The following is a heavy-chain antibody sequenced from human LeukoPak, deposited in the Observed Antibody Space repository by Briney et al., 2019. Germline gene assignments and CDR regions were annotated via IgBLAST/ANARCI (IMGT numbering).Heavy chain of an antibody. CDR2: IYYSGST. D-gene: IGHD3-10*01. Sequence: KPSETLSLTCTVSGGPSSSYYWSWIRQPPGKGLEWIGYIYYSGSTNYNPSLKSRVTISVDTSKNQFSLKLSSVTAADTAVYYCARHSRGGPEDYWGQGTLVTVSS. CDR1: GGPSSSYY. V-gene: IGHV4-59*08. CDR3: ARHSRGGPEDY. J-gene: IGHJ4*02.